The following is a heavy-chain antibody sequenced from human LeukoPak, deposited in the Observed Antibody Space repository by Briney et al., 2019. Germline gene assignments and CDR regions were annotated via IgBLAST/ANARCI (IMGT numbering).Heavy chain of an antibody. J-gene: IGHJ4*02. Sequence: SETLSLTCTVSGGSMSSYYWSWIRQAPGKGLEWIGYIYYTGHSNYNPSLQSRVTISADTSKNQFYLKLRSVTAADTAVYYCARDAYRTFDYWGQGTLVTVSS. D-gene: IGHD3-16*02. CDR3: ARDAYRTFDY. CDR2: IYYTGHS. V-gene: IGHV4-59*01. CDR1: GGSMSSYY.